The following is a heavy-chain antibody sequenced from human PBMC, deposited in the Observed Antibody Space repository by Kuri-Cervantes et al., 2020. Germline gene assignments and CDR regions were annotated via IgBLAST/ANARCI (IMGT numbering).Heavy chain of an antibody. Sequence: GESLKISCAASGFTFSSNWMSWVRQAPGKGLEWVANIKQDGSEKYYVDSVKGRFTISRDNAKNSLYLQMNSLRAEDTAVYYCARRYGGTVGFDYWGQGTLVTDSS. CDR1: GFTFSSNW. V-gene: IGHV3-7*01. D-gene: IGHD5-12*01. CDR2: IKQDGSEK. J-gene: IGHJ4*02. CDR3: ARRYGGTVGFDY.